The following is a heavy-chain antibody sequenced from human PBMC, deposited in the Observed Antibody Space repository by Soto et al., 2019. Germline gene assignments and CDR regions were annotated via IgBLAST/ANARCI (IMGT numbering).Heavy chain of an antibody. V-gene: IGHV4-30-2*01. CDR1: GGSISTPGYS. CDR3: AARPYYYYGVDV. J-gene: IGHJ6*01. Sequence: TLASTFPVSGGSISTPGYSWSWIRQPPGRAQEWIGYVYHNGNAYPKPSLKSRVTISLYGAKNQFSLKMTSVTAADTGLYYCAARPYYYYGVDVWGQGTPVTVSS. D-gene: IGHD3-10*01. CDR2: VYHNGNA.